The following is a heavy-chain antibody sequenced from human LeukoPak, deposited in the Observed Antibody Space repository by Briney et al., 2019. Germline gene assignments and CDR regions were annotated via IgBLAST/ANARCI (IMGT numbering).Heavy chain of an antibody. V-gene: IGHV4-34*01. CDR1: GGSFSGYY. D-gene: IGHD3-10*01. J-gene: IGHJ1*01. CDR3: ASLPRGLAARHIQN. Sequence: PSETLSLTCAVYGGSFSGYYWSWIRQPPGKGLEWIGEINHSGSTNYNPSLKSRVTISVDTSKNQFPLKLRSVTAADTAVYYCASLPRGLAARHIQNWGQGTLVTVSS. CDR2: INHSGST.